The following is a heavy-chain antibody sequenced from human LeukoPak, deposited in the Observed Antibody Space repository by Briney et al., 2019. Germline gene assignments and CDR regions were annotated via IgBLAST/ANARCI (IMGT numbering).Heavy chain of an antibody. CDR3: AKDLDSYGNYPDS. CDR1: GFTFSSYA. J-gene: IGHJ4*02. CDR2: ILYDGDSK. Sequence: GGSLRLSCAASGFTFSSYAMHWVRQAPGKGLEWVPVILYDGDSKYFADFVKGRFTISRDNSKKTVSLQLNSLRVEDTGVYYCAKDLDSYGNYPDSWGQGILVTVST. D-gene: IGHD3-16*01. V-gene: IGHV3-30*18.